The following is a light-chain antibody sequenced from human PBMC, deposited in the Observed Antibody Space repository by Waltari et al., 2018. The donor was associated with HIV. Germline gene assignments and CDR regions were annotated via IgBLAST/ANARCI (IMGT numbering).Light chain of an antibody. V-gene: IGKV1-NL1*01. CDR2: GAS. CDR1: QGISNS. Sequence: DIQMTQSPSSLSASVGDRVTITCRASQGISNSLAWYQQKPGKAPKLLLYGASRLQTGFPSRFSGSGSGTDFALTISRLQPEDFATYYCQQYYDSLMYTFGQGTKLEIK. CDR3: QQYYDSLMYT. J-gene: IGKJ2*01.